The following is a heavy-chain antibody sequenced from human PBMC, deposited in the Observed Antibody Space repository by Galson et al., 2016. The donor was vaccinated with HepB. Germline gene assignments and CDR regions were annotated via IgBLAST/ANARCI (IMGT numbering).Heavy chain of an antibody. Sequence: QSGAEVKKPGESLKISCKASGYSFTSYWIGWVRQMPGKGLEWMGIIYPGHSDTKYSPSFQGQVAISADKSISTAYLHWIILKASDTAMYYCAGATNGNFYWDYWGQGILGTVSS. J-gene: IGHJ4*02. CDR2: IYPGHSDT. D-gene: IGHD2-8*01. CDR1: GYSFTSYW. CDR3: AGATNGNFYWDY. V-gene: IGHV5-51*01.